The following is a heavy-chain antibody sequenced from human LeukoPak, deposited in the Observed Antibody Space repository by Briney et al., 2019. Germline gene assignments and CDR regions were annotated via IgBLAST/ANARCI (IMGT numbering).Heavy chain of an antibody. V-gene: IGHV4-34*01. D-gene: IGHD3-10*01. CDR2: INHSGST. CDR1: GGSFSGYY. CDR3: ARGRWFRWTYYYYMDV. Sequence: SETLSLTCAVYGGSFSGYYWSWIRQPPEKGLEWIGEINHSGSTNYNPSLKSRVTISVDTSKNQFSLKLSSVTAADTAVYYCARGRWFRWTYYYYMDVWGKGTTVTVSS. J-gene: IGHJ6*03.